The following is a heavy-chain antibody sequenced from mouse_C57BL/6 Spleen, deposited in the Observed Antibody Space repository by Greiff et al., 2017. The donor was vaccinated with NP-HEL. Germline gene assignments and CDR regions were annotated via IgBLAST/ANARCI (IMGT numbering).Heavy chain of an antibody. CDR2: INPSTGGT. V-gene: IGHV1-42*01. Sequence: EVQLVESGPELVKPGASVKISCKASGYSFTGYYMNWVKQSPEKSLEWIGEINPSTGGTTYNQKFKAKATLTVDKSCSTAYMQLKSLTSEDSAVYYCARGGIRYFDVWGTGTTVTVSS. J-gene: IGHJ1*03. CDR3: ARGGIRYFDV. CDR1: GYSFTGYY.